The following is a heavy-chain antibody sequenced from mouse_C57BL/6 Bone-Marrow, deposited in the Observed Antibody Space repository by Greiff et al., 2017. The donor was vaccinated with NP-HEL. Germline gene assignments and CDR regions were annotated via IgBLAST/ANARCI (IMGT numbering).Heavy chain of an antibody. V-gene: IGHV1-69*01. CDR3: ARDDSNLDY. CDR1: GYTFTSYW. CDR2: IDPSDSYT. J-gene: IGHJ2*01. D-gene: IGHD1-1*01. Sequence: GERQKSGGEWGRRGASVKLSCKASGYTFTSYWMHWVKQRPGQGLEWIGEIDPSDSYTNYNQKFKGKSTLTVDKSSSTAYMQLSSLTSEDSAVYYCARDDSNLDYWGQGTTLTVSS.